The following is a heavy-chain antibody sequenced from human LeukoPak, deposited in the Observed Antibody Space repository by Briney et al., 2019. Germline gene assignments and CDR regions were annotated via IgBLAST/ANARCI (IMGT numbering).Heavy chain of an antibody. CDR1: GGSVSSYY. CDR3: ARDRYDILTGYYLGDY. D-gene: IGHD3-9*01. Sequence: SETLSLTCTVSGGSVSSYYWSWIRQPAGKGLEWIGRIYTSGSTNYNPSLKSRVTMSVDTSKNQFSLKLSSVTAADTAVYYCARDRYDILTGYYLGDYWGQGTLVTVSS. J-gene: IGHJ4*02. CDR2: IYTSGST. V-gene: IGHV4-4*07.